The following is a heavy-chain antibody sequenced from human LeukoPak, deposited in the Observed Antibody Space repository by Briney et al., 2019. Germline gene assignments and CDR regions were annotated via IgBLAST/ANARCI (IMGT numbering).Heavy chain of an antibody. V-gene: IGHV4-38-2*02. CDR1: GYSIGSGYY. J-gene: IGHJ4*02. Sequence: PSETLSLTCTVSGYSIGSGYYWGWIRQSPGKGLDWIVIIHHSGRTYYNPSLQSRLTISVDTSKNHFSLKLSSVTAADTAVYYCARLRRDFWSGYSTPFDYWGQGTLVTVSS. D-gene: IGHD3-3*01. CDR2: IHHSGRT. CDR3: ARLRRDFWSGYSTPFDY.